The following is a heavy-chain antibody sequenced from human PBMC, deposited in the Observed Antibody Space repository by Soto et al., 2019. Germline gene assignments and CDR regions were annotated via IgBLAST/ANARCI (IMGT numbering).Heavy chain of an antibody. Sequence: QVQLQQWGAGLLKPSETLSLTCAVYGGSFSGYYWSWIRQPPGKGLEWIGEINHSGSTNYNPSLKSRVTISIDTSKNQLSLKLSSVTAADTAVYYWASWYGAPRDYWGQGTLVTVSS. CDR1: GGSFSGYY. CDR3: ASWYGAPRDY. J-gene: IGHJ4*02. V-gene: IGHV4-34*01. D-gene: IGHD4-17*01. CDR2: INHSGST.